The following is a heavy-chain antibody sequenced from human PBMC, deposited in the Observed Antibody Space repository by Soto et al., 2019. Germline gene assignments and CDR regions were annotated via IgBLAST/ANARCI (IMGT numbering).Heavy chain of an antibody. V-gene: IGHV4-34*01. CDR2: MNHSGST. Sequence: SETLSRTCAVYGGSFSGYYWSWIRQPPGKGREWIGEMNHSGSTNYNPSLKSRVTISGDTSNNQFSLKLSSVTAADTAVYYCARSDNEAIGLGYWGQETLVTVA. D-gene: IGHD1-1*01. CDR1: GGSFSGYY. J-gene: IGHJ4*02. CDR3: ARSDNEAIGLGY.